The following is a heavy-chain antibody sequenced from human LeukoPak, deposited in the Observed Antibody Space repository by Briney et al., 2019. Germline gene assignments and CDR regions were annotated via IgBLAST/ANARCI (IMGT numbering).Heavy chain of an antibody. V-gene: IGHV3-23*01. CDR3: AREDVGAYYFDY. CDR1: GFIFRNYA. J-gene: IGHJ4*02. CDR2: ISESGSGT. Sequence: GGSLRLSCAASGFIFRNYAMSWVRQAPGKGLEWVSSISESGSGTNYADSVKGRFTISRDNSKSTLYLQMNSLRAEDTAVYYCAREDVGAYYFDYWGQGTLVTVSS. D-gene: IGHD1-26*01.